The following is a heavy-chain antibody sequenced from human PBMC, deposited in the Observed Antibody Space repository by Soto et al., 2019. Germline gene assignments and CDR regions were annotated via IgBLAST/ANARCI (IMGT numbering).Heavy chain of an antibody. Sequence: QVQLVESGGGAVQPGRSLRLSCAASGFTFSSYAMHWVRQAPGKGLEWVAVISYDGSNKYYADSVKGRFTISRDNSKNTLYLQMNSLRAEDTAVYYCARSPYLVVGATAIVYWGQGTLVTVSS. J-gene: IGHJ4*02. D-gene: IGHD1-26*01. CDR2: ISYDGSNK. V-gene: IGHV3-30-3*01. CDR3: ARSPYLVVGATAIVY. CDR1: GFTFSSYA.